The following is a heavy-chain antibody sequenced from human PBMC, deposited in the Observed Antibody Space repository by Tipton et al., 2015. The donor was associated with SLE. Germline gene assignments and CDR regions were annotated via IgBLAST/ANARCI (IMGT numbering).Heavy chain of an antibody. CDR2: ISNSETT. D-gene: IGHD2-15*01. CDR1: GGSISSGPYY. CDR3: AGAWQGYCSGGTCYVLDY. V-gene: IGHV4-61*01. J-gene: IGHJ4*02. Sequence: TLSLTCTVSGGSISSGPYYWSWIRQAPGKGLEWIGYISNSETTNYNPSLKSRVTTSVDTSKNQFSLKLRSVTAADTAVYYCAGAWQGYCSGGTCYVLDYWGQGTLVTVSS.